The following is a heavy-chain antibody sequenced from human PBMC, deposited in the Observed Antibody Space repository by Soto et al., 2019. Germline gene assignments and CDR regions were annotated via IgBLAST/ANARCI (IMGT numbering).Heavy chain of an antibody. CDR1: GYTFTSYG. Sequence: GASVKVSCKASGYTFTSYGISWVRQAPGQGLEWMGWISAYNGNTNYAQKLQGRVTMTTDTSTSTAYKELRSLRSDVTAVYYCARPNPYLDAFDIWGQGTMVTVSS. V-gene: IGHV1-18*01. J-gene: IGHJ3*02. CDR3: ARPNPYLDAFDI. D-gene: IGHD2-2*01. CDR2: ISAYNGNT.